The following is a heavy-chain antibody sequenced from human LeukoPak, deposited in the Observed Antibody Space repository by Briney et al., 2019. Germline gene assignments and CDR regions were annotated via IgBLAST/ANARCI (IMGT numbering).Heavy chain of an antibody. D-gene: IGHD3-22*01. CDR3: VKASRGYPEAYGMDV. CDR2: MNPNSGNT. CDR1: GYTFTSYD. J-gene: IGHJ6*02. Sequence: ASVKVSCKASGYTFTSYDINWVRQATGQGLEWMGWMNPNSGNTGYAQKFQGRVTMTRNTSISTAYMELSSLRADDTALYYCVKASRGYPEAYGMDVWGQGTTVTVSS. V-gene: IGHV1-8*01.